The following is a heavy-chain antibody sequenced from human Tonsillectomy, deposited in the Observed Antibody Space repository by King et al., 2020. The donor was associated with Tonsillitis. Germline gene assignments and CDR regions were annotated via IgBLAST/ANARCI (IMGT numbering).Heavy chain of an antibody. CDR2: INHSGST. J-gene: IGHJ5*02. CDR1: GGSFSGYY. Sequence: VQLQQWGAGLLKSSETLSLTCAVYGGSFSGYYWSWIRQTPGKGLEWIGEINHSGSTNYNPSLKSRVTTSVDTSKNQFSLKLRSVTAADTAVYYCARVDGYCSSSRCPHWFDPWGQGTLVTVSS. CDR3: ARVDGYCSSSRCPHWFDP. D-gene: IGHD2-2*03. V-gene: IGHV4-34*01.